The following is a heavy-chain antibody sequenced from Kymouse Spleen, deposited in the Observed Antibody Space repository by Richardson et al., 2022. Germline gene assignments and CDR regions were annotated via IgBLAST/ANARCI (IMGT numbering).Heavy chain of an antibody. CDR2: IYYSGST. CDR3: ARATGGPFDY. D-gene: IGHD7-27*02. V-gene: IGHV4-61*01. J-gene: IGHJ4*02. CDR1: GGSVSSGSYY. Sequence: QVQLQESGPGLVKPSETLSLTCTVSGGSVSSGSYYWSWIRQPPGKGLEWIGYIYYSGSTNYNPSLKSRVTISVDTSKNQFSLKLSSVTAADTAVYYCARATGGPFDYWGQGTLVTVSS.